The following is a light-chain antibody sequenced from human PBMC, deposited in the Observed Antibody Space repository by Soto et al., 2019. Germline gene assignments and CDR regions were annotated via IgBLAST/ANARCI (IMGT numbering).Light chain of an antibody. Sequence: ELVMTQSPATLSVSPGERATLSCRASQSVSSNLAWYQQKPGQAPRLLIYGASSRATGIPDRFSGSGSGTDFTLTISRLEPEDFAVYYCQHYGSSSITFGQGTRLEIK. CDR1: QSVSSN. V-gene: IGKV3-20*01. CDR3: QHYGSSSIT. CDR2: GAS. J-gene: IGKJ5*01.